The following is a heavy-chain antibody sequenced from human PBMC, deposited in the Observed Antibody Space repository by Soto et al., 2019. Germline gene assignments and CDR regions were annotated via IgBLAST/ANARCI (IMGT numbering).Heavy chain of an antibody. CDR1: GGSSSGYY. V-gene: IGHV4-34*01. D-gene: IGHD3-22*01. CDR3: ARLDYYDSSGSKRGDY. Sequence: SETLSLTCAVHGGSSSGYYWSWIRQPPGKGLEWIGEINHSGSTNYNPSLKSRVTISVDTSKNQFSLKLSSVTAADTVVYYCARLDYYDSSGSKRGDYWGQGTLVTVSS. J-gene: IGHJ4*02. CDR2: INHSGST.